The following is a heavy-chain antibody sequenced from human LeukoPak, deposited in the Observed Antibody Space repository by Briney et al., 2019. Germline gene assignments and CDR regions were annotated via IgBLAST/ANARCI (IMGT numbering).Heavy chain of an antibody. V-gene: IGHV3-21*01. Sequence: PGGSLRLSCAASGFTFSSYSMNWVRQAPGKGLEWVSSISSSSSYIYYADSVKGRLTISRDNAKNSLYLQMNSLRAEDTAVYYCAREVREYQLLGSIDYWGQGTLVTVSS. CDR2: ISSSSSYI. J-gene: IGHJ4*02. CDR1: GFTFSSYS. D-gene: IGHD2-2*01. CDR3: AREVREYQLLGSIDY.